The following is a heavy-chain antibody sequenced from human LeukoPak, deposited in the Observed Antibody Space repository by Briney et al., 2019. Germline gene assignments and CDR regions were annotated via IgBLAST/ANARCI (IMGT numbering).Heavy chain of an antibody. V-gene: IGHV3-33*06. Sequence: GGSLRLSCAASGFSFSNYGMHWVRQAPGKGLEWVAVIWYDGSDKYYADSVKGRFSISRDNSKNTLYLRMNSLRAEDTAVYYWAKDLGAYDTSGHIPDYWGQGTLVTVSS. D-gene: IGHD3-22*01. CDR3: AKDLGAYDTSGHIPDY. CDR1: GFSFSNYG. CDR2: IWYDGSDK. J-gene: IGHJ4*02.